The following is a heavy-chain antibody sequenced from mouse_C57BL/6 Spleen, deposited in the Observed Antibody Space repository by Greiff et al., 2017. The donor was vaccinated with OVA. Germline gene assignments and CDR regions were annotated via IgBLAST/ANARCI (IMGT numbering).Heavy chain of an antibody. J-gene: IGHJ2*01. V-gene: IGHV5-4*01. CDR1: GFTFSSYA. D-gene: IGHD3-2*02. Sequence: EVKLVESGGGLVKPGGSLKLSCAASGFTFSSYAMSWVRQTPEKRLEWVATISAGGSYTYYPDNVKGRFTIARDNAKNNLYLQMSHLKSEDTAMYYCAGDGSGLRPFDYWGQGTTLTVSS. CDR3: AGDGSGLRPFDY. CDR2: ISAGGSYT.